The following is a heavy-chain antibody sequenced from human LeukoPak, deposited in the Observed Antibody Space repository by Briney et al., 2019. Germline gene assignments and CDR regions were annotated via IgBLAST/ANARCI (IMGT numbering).Heavy chain of an antibody. V-gene: IGHV4-34*01. D-gene: IGHD3-22*01. CDR1: GGSFSGYY. CDR2: INHSGST. Sequence: SGTLSLTCAVYGGSFSGYYWSWIRQPPGKGLEWIGEINHSGSTNYNPSLKSRVTISVDTSKNRFSLKLSSVTAADTAVYYCARGRSDYLRYYFDHWGQGTLVTVSS. J-gene: IGHJ4*02. CDR3: ARGRSDYLRYYFDH.